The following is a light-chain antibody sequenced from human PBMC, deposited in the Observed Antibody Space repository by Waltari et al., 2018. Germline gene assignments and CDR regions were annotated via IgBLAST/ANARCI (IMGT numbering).Light chain of an antibody. CDR1: SPNLENNY. CDR2: WNS. J-gene: IGLJ3*02. Sequence: QSAPTQPPSASGTPGQRVPISCFGSSPNLENNYVYWYQHFPGTAPKLLIYWNSQRPSGVPDRLSGSKSGTSASLAISGPRSEDEADYYCAAWDDSLSGLVFGGGTKLTVL. CDR3: AAWDDSLSGLV. V-gene: IGLV1-47*01.